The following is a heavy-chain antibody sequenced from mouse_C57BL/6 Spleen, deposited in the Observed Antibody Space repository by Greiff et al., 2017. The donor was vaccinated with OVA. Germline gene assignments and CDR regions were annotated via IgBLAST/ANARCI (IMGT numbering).Heavy chain of an antibody. Sequence: VQLKESGGGLVKPGGSLKLSCAASGFTFSDYGMHWVRQAPEKGLEWVAYISSGSSTIYYADTVKGRFTISRDNAKNTLFLQMTSLRSEDTAMYYCARPDYYGSPYWYFDVWGTGTTVTVSS. CDR1: GFTFSDYG. V-gene: IGHV5-17*01. J-gene: IGHJ1*03. D-gene: IGHD1-1*01. CDR3: ARPDYYGSPYWYFDV. CDR2: ISSGSSTI.